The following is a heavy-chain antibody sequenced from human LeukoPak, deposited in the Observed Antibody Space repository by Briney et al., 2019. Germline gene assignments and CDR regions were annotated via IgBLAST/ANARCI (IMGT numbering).Heavy chain of an antibody. CDR1: GYFISSGYY. Sequence: SETLSLTCTVSGYFISSGYYWGWIRQPPGKGLEWIGSIYHSGSTYYNPSLKSRVTISVDTSKNQFSLKLSSVTAADTAVYYCARDLSTDDIWFGSDLSLDYWGQGTLVTVSS. J-gene: IGHJ4*02. V-gene: IGHV4-38-2*02. D-gene: IGHD3-10*01. CDR2: IYHSGST. CDR3: ARDLSTDDIWFGSDLSLDY.